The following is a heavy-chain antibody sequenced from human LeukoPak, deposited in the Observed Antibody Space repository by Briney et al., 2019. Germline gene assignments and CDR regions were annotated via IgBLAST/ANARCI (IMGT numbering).Heavy chain of an antibody. J-gene: IGHJ4*02. D-gene: IGHD4-17*01. Sequence: GGSLRLSCAASGFTFSSYAMHWVRQAPGKGLEWVAVIRFDGNNKYYGDSVKGRFTISRDNSKNTLYLQVDSLRAEDTAMYYCARDRGKGAYADYWGQGTLVTVSS. CDR1: GFTFSSYA. CDR2: IRFDGNNK. CDR3: ARDRGKGAYADY. V-gene: IGHV3-33*08.